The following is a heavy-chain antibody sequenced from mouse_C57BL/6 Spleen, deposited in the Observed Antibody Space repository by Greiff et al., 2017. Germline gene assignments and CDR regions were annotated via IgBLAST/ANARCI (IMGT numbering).Heavy chain of an antibody. CDR2: INPSTGGT. Sequence: VQLQQSGPELVKPGASVKISCKASGYSFTGYYMNWVKQSPEKSLEWIGEINPSTGGTTYNQKFKAKATLTVDKSSSTAYMQLKSLTSEDSAVYYCARGLRPKGAMDYWGQGTSVTVSS. CDR1: GYSFTGYY. J-gene: IGHJ4*01. V-gene: IGHV1-42*01. CDR3: ARGLRPKGAMDY. D-gene: IGHD2-12*01.